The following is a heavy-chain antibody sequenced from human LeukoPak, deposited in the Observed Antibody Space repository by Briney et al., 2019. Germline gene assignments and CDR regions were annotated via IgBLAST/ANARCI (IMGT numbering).Heavy chain of an antibody. J-gene: IGHJ6*03. CDR2: IYSGGST. Sequence: GGSLRLSCAASGFIVSNNYMSWVRQAPGKGLEWVSVIYSGGSTYYADSVKGRFTISRDNSKNTLYLQMNSLRAEDTAVYYCARVSHSVGIVGATTYYYYYMDVWGKGTTVTVSS. D-gene: IGHD1-26*01. CDR1: GFIVSNNY. CDR3: ARVSHSVGIVGATTYYYYYMDV. V-gene: IGHV3-53*01.